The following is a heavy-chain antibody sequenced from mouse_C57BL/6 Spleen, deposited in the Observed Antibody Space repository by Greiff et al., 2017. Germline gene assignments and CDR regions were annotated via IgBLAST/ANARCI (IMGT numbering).Heavy chain of an antibody. J-gene: IGHJ1*03. CDR1: GYTFTSYW. Sequence: QVQLQQPGAELVKPGASVKLSCNASGYTFTSYWLHWLKQRPGQGLEWIGMLPPNSGSTNSTEKFKSKATRTVDKSSSTAYMQLSSLTSEDSAVYYCARSGYFDVWGTGTTVTVSS. V-gene: IGHV1-64*01. CDR3: ARSGYFDV. CDR2: LPPNSGST.